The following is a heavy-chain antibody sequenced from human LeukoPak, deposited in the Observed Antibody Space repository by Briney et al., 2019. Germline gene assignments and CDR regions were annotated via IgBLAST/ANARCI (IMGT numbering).Heavy chain of an antibody. CDR3: AKVRPRTYCGGDCYFDY. CDR2: IRDFGTNE. V-gene: IGHV3-30*02. J-gene: IGHJ4*02. Sequence: GGSLRLSCVASGFTFSTYGMHWVRQAPGKGLEWVAFIRDFGTNEYYADSVKGRFTISRDNSKNTLYLQMNSLRAEDTAVYYCAKVRPRTYCGGDCYFDYWGQGTLVTVSS. D-gene: IGHD2-21*01. CDR1: GFTFSTYG.